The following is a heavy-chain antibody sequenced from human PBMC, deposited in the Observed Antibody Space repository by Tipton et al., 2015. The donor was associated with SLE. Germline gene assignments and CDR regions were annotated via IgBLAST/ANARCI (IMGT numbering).Heavy chain of an antibody. V-gene: IGHV1-46*01. CDR1: GYTFTSYH. J-gene: IGHJ4*02. Sequence: QLVQSGAEVKKPGASVKVSCKSSGYTFTSYHMHWVRQAPGQGLEWMGIINPSGGSTSYAQKFQGRVTMTRDTSTSTVYMELSSLRSEDTAVYYCARDFGIAVYFFDSWGQGTLVTVSS. D-gene: IGHD6-19*01. CDR2: INPSGGST. CDR3: ARDFGIAVYFFDS.